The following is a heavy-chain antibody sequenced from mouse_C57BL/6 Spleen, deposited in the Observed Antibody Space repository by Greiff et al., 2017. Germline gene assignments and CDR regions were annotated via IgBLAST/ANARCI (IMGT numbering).Heavy chain of an antibody. D-gene: IGHD2-2*01. CDR3: AREMEHGYEDY. J-gene: IGHJ2*01. Sequence: QVQLKQSGAELVKPGASVKISCKASGYAFSSYWMNWVKQRPGKGLEWIGQIYPGDGDTNYNGKFKGKATLTADKSSSTAYMQLSSLTSEDSAVYFCAREMEHGYEDYWGQGTILTVSS. CDR1: GYAFSSYW. CDR2: IYPGDGDT. V-gene: IGHV1-80*01.